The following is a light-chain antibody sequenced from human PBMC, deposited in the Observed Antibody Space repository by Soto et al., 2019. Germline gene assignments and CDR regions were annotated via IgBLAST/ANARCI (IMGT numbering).Light chain of an antibody. J-gene: IGLJ1*01. CDR1: SSDVGGYNY. CDR3: SSYTCSSTLVV. V-gene: IGLV2-14*01. CDR2: DVS. Sequence: QSALTQPASVSGSPGQSITISCTGTSSDVGGYNYVSWYQQHPGKAPKLMIYDVSNRPSGVSNRFSGSKSGNTASLTLSGLQAEDEADYYCSSYTCSSTLVVFGTGAKVTVL.